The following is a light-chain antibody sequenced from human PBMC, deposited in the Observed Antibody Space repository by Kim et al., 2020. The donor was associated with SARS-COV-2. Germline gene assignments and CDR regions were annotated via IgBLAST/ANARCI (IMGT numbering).Light chain of an antibody. J-gene: IGLJ3*02. CDR1: GCGIASSY. Sequence: GKTITTPCPRRGCGIASSYVQWYRQRPGRAPTTVIYENDERPSGVFDRFSGSIDSSSNSASLTISGLKTEDEADYYCQSYDGTDWVFGGGTKLTVL. V-gene: IGLV6-57*03. CDR3: QSYDGTDWV. CDR2: END.